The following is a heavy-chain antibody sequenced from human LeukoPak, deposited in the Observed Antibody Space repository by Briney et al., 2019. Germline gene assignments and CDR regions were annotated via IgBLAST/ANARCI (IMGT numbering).Heavy chain of an antibody. J-gene: IGHJ3*01. Sequence: VSVKVSCKTSGYNFANYGINWVRQAPGQGLEWLGWIKSYSYNTNYAQKFQGRVTMTKDTFTNTAYMELMNLRSDDTAVYYCARDMMTSNAFNVWGQGTMVTVSS. V-gene: IGHV1-18*01. CDR1: GYNFANYG. CDR3: ARDMMTSNAFNV. CDR2: IKSYSYNT. D-gene: IGHD3-16*01.